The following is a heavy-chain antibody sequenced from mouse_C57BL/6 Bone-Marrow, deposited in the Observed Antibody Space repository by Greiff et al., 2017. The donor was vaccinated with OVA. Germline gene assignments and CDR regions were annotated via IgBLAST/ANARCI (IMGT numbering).Heavy chain of an antibody. J-gene: IGHJ2*01. CDR1: GYTFTSYW. CDR3: TGYDDGYFDY. Sequence: VQLQQSGTVLARPGASVKMSCKTSGYTFTSYWMHWVKQRPGQGLEWIGAIYPGNSDPSYNQKFKGKAKLTAVTAASTAYMELSSLTNEDSAVYYCTGYDDGYFDYWGQGTTLTVSS. D-gene: IGHD2-4*01. V-gene: IGHV1-5*01. CDR2: IYPGNSDP.